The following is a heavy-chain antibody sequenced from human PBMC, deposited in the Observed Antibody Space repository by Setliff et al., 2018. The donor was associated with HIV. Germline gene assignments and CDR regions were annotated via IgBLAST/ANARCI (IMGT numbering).Heavy chain of an antibody. Sequence: GGSLRLSCTTSGFTFGDYGMNWVRQAPGKGLEWLSFIRSKDYGATTEYAASVRGRFTISRDGSENSLYLQMNSLKTEDTAVYYCVRDVAATNMVRGMLYHYYYMDVWGRGTTVTVSS. CDR3: VRDVAATNMVRGMLYHYYYMDV. CDR2: IRSKDYGATT. CDR1: GFTFGDYG. D-gene: IGHD3-10*01. V-gene: IGHV3-49*04. J-gene: IGHJ6*03.